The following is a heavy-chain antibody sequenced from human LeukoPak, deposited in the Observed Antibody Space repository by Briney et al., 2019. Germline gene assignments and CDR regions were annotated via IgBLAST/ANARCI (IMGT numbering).Heavy chain of an antibody. V-gene: IGHV3-23*01. J-gene: IGHJ4*02. CDR3: AKHGYGDYRDFDH. D-gene: IGHD4-17*01. CDR1: GFTFSSFP. Sequence: GGSLRLSCAASGFTFSSFPMSWVRQAPEKGLEWVSAISGTGYTTSYADSVKGRFTISRDNSKNTLYLQMNSLRAEDTALYYCAKHGYGDYRDFDHWGQGTLVTVSS. CDR2: ISGTGYTT.